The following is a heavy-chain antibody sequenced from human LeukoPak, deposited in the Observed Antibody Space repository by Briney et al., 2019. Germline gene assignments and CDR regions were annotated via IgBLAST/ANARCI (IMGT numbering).Heavy chain of an antibody. V-gene: IGHV4-30-2*01. D-gene: IGHD3-3*01. J-gene: IGHJ4*02. Sequence: KTSQTLSLTCAVSGGSISSGGYSWSWIRQPPGKGLEWIGYIYHSGSTYYNPSLKSRVTISVDRSKNQFSLKLSSVTAADTAVYYCVSQERITIFGVAGRLFDYWGQGTLVTVSS. CDR3: VSQERITIFGVAGRLFDY. CDR2: IYHSGST. CDR1: GGSISSGGYS.